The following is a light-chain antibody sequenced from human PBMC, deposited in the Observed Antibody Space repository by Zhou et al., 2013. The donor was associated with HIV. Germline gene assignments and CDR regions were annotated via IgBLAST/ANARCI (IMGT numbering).Light chain of an antibody. Sequence: EIVLTQSPVTLSLSPGERATLSCRASESVSTSLAWYQQKPGQAPRLLIYDASNRAAGIPGRFSGSGSGTDFTLTISSLEPEDFAVYYCQQRSNWPRALTFGGGTKVDIK. CDR2: DAS. V-gene: IGKV3-11*01. CDR3: QQRSNWPRALT. J-gene: IGKJ4*01. CDR1: ESVSTS.